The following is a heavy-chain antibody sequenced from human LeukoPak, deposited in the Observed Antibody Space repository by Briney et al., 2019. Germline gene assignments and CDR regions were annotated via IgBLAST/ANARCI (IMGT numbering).Heavy chain of an antibody. Sequence: SVKVSCKASGGTFSSYAISWVRQAPGQGLEWMGGIIPIFGTANYAQKFQGRVTITTDESTSTAYMELSSLRSEDTAVYYCARSTYYYDSSGSEDYYFDYWGQGTLVTVSS. CDR2: IIPIFGTA. V-gene: IGHV1-69*05. CDR3: ARSTYYYDSSGSEDYYFDY. CDR1: GGTFSSYA. J-gene: IGHJ4*02. D-gene: IGHD3-22*01.